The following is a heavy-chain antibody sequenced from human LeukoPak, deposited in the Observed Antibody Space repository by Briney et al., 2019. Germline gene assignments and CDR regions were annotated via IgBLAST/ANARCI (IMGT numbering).Heavy chain of an antibody. CDR3: ARVIYSESYRFFDL. J-gene: IGHJ2*01. CDR2: ISYIGNT. Sequence: SETLSLTCTVSGGSFSSYYWSWIRQPPGKGLEWIGYISYIGNTNYNPSLQSRVTISVDTSKNQFSLKLSTVAAADTSVYYCARVIYSESYRFFDLWGRGTLVTVSS. CDR1: GGSFSSYY. D-gene: IGHD1-26*01. V-gene: IGHV4-59*01.